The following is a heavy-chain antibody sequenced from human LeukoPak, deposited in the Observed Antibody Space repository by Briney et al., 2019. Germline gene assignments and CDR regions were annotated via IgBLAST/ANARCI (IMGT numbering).Heavy chain of an antibody. J-gene: IGHJ4*02. Sequence: SETLSLTCAVYGGSFSGYYWSWIRQPPGKGMEWIGEINHSGSTNYNPSLKSRVTISVDTSKNQFSLKLSSVTAADTAVYYCARGVSGYYRTFDYWGQGTLVTVSS. V-gene: IGHV4-34*01. CDR3: ARGVSGYYRTFDY. CDR2: INHSGST. CDR1: GGSFSGYY. D-gene: IGHD3-22*01.